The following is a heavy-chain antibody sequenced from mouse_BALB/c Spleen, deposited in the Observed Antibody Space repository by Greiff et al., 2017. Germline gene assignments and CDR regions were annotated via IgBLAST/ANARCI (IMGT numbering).Heavy chain of an antibody. CDR1: GFNIKDTY. D-gene: IGHD1-1*01. V-gene: IGHV14-3*02. J-gene: IGHJ3*01. Sequence: EVQLQQSGAELVKPGASVKLSCTASGFNIKDTYMHWVKQRPEQGLEWIGRIDPANGNTKYDPKFQGKATITADTSSNTAYLQLSSLTSEDTAVYYCAHITTVGNFAYWGQGTLVTVSA. CDR3: AHITTVGNFAY. CDR2: IDPANGNT.